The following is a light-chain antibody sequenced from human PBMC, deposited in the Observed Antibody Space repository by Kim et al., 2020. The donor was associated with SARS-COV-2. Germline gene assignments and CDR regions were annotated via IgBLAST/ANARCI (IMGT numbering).Light chain of an antibody. V-gene: IGLV3-19*01. CDR2: DTD. CDR3: NSRDSSGYNVV. J-gene: IGLJ2*01. CDR1: SLRSRY. Sequence: LGLTVRITGQGDSLRSRYGRWYRQKPGQAPILIIYDTDNRPSGIPERFSGSSSGHTASLTITGAQAEDEADYYCNSRDSSGYNVVFGGGTQLTVL.